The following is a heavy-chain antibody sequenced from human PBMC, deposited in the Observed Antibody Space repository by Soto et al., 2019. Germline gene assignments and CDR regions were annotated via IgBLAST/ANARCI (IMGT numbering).Heavy chain of an antibody. CDR1: GFTFSSYA. V-gene: IGHV3-23*01. J-gene: IGHJ4*02. CDR2: ISRSDDGP. Sequence: EVQLLESGGGVVQPGGSLRLSCAASGFTFSSYAMSWVRQAPGKGLEWVTSISRSDDGPYYADSVKGRFTISRENSQNTRYLVMNSLSAEDTAVDYCAKTYYFDSWGQGALVTVSS. CDR3: AKTYYFDS.